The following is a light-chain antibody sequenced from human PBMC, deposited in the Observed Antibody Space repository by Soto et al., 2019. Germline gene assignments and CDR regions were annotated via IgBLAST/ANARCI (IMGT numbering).Light chain of an antibody. CDR3: LQHYSYPLT. CDR2: GAS. Sequence: DLQMNESASSVSACVGGRVTITCLESQGIRNDLGWYQQKPGKAPERLIYGASSLQSGVPSRFSGSGSGTEFTLTISSLQPEDLAIYFCLQHYSYPLTFGGGTKVDI. CDR1: QGIRND. V-gene: IGKV1-17*01. J-gene: IGKJ4*01.